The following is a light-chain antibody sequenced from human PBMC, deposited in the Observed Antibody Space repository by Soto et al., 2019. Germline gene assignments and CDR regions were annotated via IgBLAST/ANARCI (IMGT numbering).Light chain of an antibody. CDR1: QDIGNF. CDR2: GAS. V-gene: IGKV1-27*01. J-gene: IGKJ4*01. CDR3: QKYNSAPLT. Sequence: IQMTQSPSSLSASPGDSVTITCRASQDIGNFLAWYQQKPGTVAKLLIYGASTLQSGVPSRFSGSGSETNFTLTIASLQAEDAASYYCQKYNSAPLTFVGGTKVDIK.